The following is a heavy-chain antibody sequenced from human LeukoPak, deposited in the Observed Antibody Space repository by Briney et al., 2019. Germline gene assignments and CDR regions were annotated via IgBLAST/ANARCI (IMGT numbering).Heavy chain of an antibody. Sequence: PGGSLRLSCAASGFAFSSYSMNWVRQAPGKGLEWGSSISSSSSYIYYAGSVKGQFTISRDNAKNSLYLQMNSLRAEDTAVYYCASGFLEWLWAFDYWGQGTLVTVSS. CDR3: ASGFLEWLWAFDY. CDR1: GFAFSSYS. D-gene: IGHD3-3*01. CDR2: ISSSSSYI. J-gene: IGHJ4*02. V-gene: IGHV3-21*01.